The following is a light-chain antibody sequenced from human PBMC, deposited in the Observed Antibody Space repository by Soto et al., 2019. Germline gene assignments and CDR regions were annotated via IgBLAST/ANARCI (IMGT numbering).Light chain of an antibody. J-gene: IGKJ1*01. CDR3: HQYNNWPRT. CDR1: QSVSTD. Sequence: VMPQSPATLSVSPGERATLSCTASQSVSTDLAWSQQTPGQAPRLLIYDASARVTDIPARFSASGSGTEFSLTISSLQSEDFAVYYCHQYNNWPRTFGQGTKVEIK. CDR2: DAS. V-gene: IGKV3-15*01.